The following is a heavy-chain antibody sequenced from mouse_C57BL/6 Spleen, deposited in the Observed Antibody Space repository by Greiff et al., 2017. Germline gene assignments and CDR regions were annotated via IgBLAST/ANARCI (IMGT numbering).Heavy chain of an antibody. CDR2: IDPSDSYT. Sequence: QVQLKQPGAELVMPGASVKLSCKASGYTFTSYWMHWVKQRPGQGLEWIGEIDPSDSYTNYNQKFKGKSTLTVDKSSSTAYMQLSSLTSEDSAVYYCARSGGWLLSGYFDVWGTGTTVTVSS. CDR3: ARSGGWLLSGYFDV. J-gene: IGHJ1*03. CDR1: GYTFTSYW. D-gene: IGHD2-3*01. V-gene: IGHV1-69*01.